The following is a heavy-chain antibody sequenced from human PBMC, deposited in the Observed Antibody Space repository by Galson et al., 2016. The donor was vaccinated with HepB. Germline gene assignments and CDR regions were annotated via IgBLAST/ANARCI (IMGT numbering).Heavy chain of an antibody. D-gene: IGHD3-10*01. CDR1: GFSFSTYA. V-gene: IGHV3-30*18. CDR3: AKVPSMVRGF. J-gene: IGHJ3*01. CDR2: ISYDGSYS. Sequence: SLRLSCAASGFSFSTYAMHWVRQAPGKGLEWVALISYDGSYSSYADSVKGRFTISRDNSKKTLYLQMKSLRAEDTAVYYCAKVPSMVRGFLGQGTMVTVSS.